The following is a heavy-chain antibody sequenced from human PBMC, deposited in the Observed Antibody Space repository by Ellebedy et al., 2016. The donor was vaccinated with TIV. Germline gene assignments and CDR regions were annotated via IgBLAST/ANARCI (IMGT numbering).Heavy chain of an antibody. V-gene: IGHV3-7*01. D-gene: IGHD3-3*01. J-gene: IGHJ4*02. CDR3: AREGEWLLDY. Sequence: GESLKISCAASGFTFSDYWMTWVRQAPGKGLEWVANIKQDGSEKTYVDSVKGRFTISRDNAKNSVYLQMNSLRVEDTAVYYCAREGEWLLDYWGQGTLVTVSS. CDR1: GFTFSDYW. CDR2: IKQDGSEK.